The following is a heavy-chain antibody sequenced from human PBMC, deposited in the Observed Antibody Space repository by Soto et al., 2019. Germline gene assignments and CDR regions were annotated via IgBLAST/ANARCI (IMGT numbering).Heavy chain of an antibody. V-gene: IGHV4-34*01. CDR1: GGSFSGYY. Sequence: QVQLQQWGAGLLKPSETLSLTCAVYGGSFSGYYCSWIRQPPGKGLEWIGEINHSGSTNYNPSLKSRVTISVDPSKNQFSLKLSSVTAADTAVYYCAREYGDYGVIDYWGQGTLVTVSS. CDR3: AREYGDYGVIDY. J-gene: IGHJ4*02. CDR2: INHSGST. D-gene: IGHD4-17*01.